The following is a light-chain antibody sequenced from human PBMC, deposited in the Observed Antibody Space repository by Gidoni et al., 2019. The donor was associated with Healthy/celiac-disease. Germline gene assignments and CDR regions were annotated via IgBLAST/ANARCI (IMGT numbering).Light chain of an antibody. CDR3: QQYYSTPLFT. Sequence: DIVMTQSPDSLAVSLGERATINCKSSQSVLYSSNNKNYLAWYQQKPGQPPKRLIYWASTRESGVPDRFSGSGSGTDFTLTISSLQAEDVAVYYCQQYYSTPLFTVGPGTKVDIK. CDR1: QSVLYSSNNKNY. J-gene: IGKJ3*01. CDR2: WAS. V-gene: IGKV4-1*01.